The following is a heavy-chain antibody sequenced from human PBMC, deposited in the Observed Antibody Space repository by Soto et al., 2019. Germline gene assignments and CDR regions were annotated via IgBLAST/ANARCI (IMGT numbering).Heavy chain of an antibody. V-gene: IGHV4-39*01. CDR3: ANHPSFHHFDP. CDR1: GGSLSSSSYY. J-gene: IGHJ5*02. CDR2: MYYSGTT. Sequence: QLQLQESGPGLVKPSATLSLTCTVSGGSLSSSSYYWGWIRQPPGKGLEWIGSMYYSGTTYYNPSLKSRVTILGDTSKNQCSLTVTSVTAADAAMYYCANHPSFHHFDPWGQGTLVTVSS.